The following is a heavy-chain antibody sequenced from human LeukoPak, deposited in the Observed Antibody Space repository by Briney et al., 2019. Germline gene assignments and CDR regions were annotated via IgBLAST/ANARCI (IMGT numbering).Heavy chain of an antibody. CDR2: TYYRSTWYN. V-gene: IGHV6-1*01. CDR1: GDSVSSNSVT. CDR3: ARRLTQYDCFDP. Sequence: PSQTLSLTCAISGDSVSSNSVTWSWIRQSPSRGLEWLDRTYYRSTWYNDYAVSVRGRITVNPDTSKNQFSLHLNSVTPEDTAVYYCARRLTQYDCFDPWGQGILVTVSS. J-gene: IGHJ5*02. D-gene: IGHD2-2*01.